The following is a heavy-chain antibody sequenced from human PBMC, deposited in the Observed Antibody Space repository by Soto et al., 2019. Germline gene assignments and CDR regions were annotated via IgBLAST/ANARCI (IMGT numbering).Heavy chain of an antibody. Sequence: EVQLLESGGGLVQPGGSLRLSCAASGFTFSSYAMSWVRQAPGKGLEWVSAISGSGGSTYYADSVKGRFTISRDNSKNTLYLQMNSLRAEDTAVYYCAKDYGAWGYCSGCSCYPPDYWGQGTLVTVSS. CDR2: ISGSGGST. CDR3: AKDYGAWGYCSGCSCYPPDY. CDR1: GFTFSSYA. V-gene: IGHV3-23*01. D-gene: IGHD2-15*01. J-gene: IGHJ4*02.